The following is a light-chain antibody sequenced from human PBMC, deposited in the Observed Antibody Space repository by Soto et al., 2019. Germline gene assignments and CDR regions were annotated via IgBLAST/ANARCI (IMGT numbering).Light chain of an antibody. J-gene: IGKJ1*01. Sequence: DIVMTQSPDSLAVSLGERATINCKSSQSVLYSSNNKNYLAWYQQKPGQPPKLLIYWASTRESGVPDRFSGSGSGTDFTLTFSSLQAEDFAVYYCQQYYSTPQTFGQGTKVEIK. CDR3: QQYYSTPQT. CDR1: QSVLYSSNNKNY. V-gene: IGKV4-1*01. CDR2: WAS.